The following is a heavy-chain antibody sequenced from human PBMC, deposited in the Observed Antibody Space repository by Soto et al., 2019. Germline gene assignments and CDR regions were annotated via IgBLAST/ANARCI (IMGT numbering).Heavy chain of an antibody. D-gene: IGHD1-1*01. CDR1: GGSFSGYY. CDR3: ASFRAARTTRYRGLDT. Sequence: SXTLSLTNAVYGGSFSGYYCSWIRQPPGKGLELIGEINHSGSTNYNPSLKSRVTISVDTSKNQFSLKLSSVTAADTAMYYCASFRAARTTRYRGLDTWGQGTLVTVSS. V-gene: IGHV4-34*01. J-gene: IGHJ5*02. CDR2: INHSGST.